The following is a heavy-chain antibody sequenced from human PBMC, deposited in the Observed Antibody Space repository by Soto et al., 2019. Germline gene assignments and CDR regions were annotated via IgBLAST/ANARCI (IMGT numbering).Heavy chain of an antibody. D-gene: IGHD4-4*01. CDR3: ASYMTTVTTWRTLNYYYGMDV. CDR2: IIPIFGTA. V-gene: IGHV1-69*06. J-gene: IGHJ6*02. Sequence: SVKGGCKASGGTVSRYAISLVRQAPGQGLEWMGGIIPIFGTANYAQKFQGRVTITADKSTSTAYMELRSLRSEDTAVYYCASYMTTVTTWRTLNYYYGMDVWGQGTTVTVSS. CDR1: GGTVSRYA.